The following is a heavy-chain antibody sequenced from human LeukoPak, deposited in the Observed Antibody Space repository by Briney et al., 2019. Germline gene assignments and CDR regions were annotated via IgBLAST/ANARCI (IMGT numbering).Heavy chain of an antibody. Sequence: SVKVSCKASGGTFSSYAISWVRQAPGQGLEWMGGFIPIFGTANYAQKFQGRVTITTDESTSTAYMELSSLRSEDTAVYCCARVLGWNYVEWFDPWGQGTLVTVSS. CDR1: GGTFSSYA. CDR2: FIPIFGTA. D-gene: IGHD1-7*01. V-gene: IGHV1-69*05. J-gene: IGHJ5*02. CDR3: ARVLGWNYVEWFDP.